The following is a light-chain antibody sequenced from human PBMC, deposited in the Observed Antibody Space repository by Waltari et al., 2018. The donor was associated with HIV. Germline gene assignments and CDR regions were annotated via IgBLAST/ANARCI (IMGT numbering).Light chain of an antibody. CDR3: QQYKSYALT. CDR2: KAS. V-gene: IGKV1-5*03. Sequence: DIQMTQSPSTLSASVGDRVTITCRASQSISSWLAWYQQKPGKAPKLLIYKASTLENVVPSRVSGSGSGTEFTLTISSLQPDDFATYYCQQYKSYALTFGGGTKVEIK. CDR1: QSISSW. J-gene: IGKJ4*01.